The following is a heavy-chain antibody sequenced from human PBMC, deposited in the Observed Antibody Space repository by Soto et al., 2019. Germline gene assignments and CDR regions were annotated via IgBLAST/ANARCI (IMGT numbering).Heavy chain of an antibody. J-gene: IGHJ5*02. CDR3: ARGIATGQLDP. V-gene: IGHV1-3*01. Sequence: ASVKVSCKASGYTFTRYTMNWVRRAPGQRLEWMGWINPDNGNTKSSQKFQDRVIITRDTSASTAYMDLSSLRSEDTAVYYCARGIATGQLDPWGQGXLVTVYS. CDR1: GYTFTRYT. CDR2: INPDNGNT. D-gene: IGHD2-15*01.